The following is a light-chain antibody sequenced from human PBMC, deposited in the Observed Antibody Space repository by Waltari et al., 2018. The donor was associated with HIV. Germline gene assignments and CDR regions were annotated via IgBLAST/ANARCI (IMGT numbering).Light chain of an antibody. CDR2: GVT. Sequence: QSALTQPASVSGSPGQSITISCTGTTSDVGGYDYVSWYQQHPGKAPKLMIFGVTYRPSGVSHRFSGSKSGNTASLTISGLQAEDEADYYCTSYRSGSTLVVGGGTKVTVL. J-gene: IGLJ2*01. CDR1: TSDVGGYDY. CDR3: TSYRSGSTLV. V-gene: IGLV2-14*01.